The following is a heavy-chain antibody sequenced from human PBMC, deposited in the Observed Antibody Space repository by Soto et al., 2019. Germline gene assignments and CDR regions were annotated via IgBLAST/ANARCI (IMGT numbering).Heavy chain of an antibody. CDR1: GDSISSDNYY. Sequence: QVQLQESGPGLVKPSQTLSLPCTVSGDSISSDNYYWRWIRQPPGKGLEWIGYIYDSGSTYYNASLKSRVTISVDTPKNQFSLKLSSVTAADTAVYYCARVRCYGDYSDYWGQGTLVTVSS. D-gene: IGHD4-17*01. J-gene: IGHJ4*02. CDR3: ARVRCYGDYSDY. V-gene: IGHV4-30-4*01. CDR2: IYDSGST.